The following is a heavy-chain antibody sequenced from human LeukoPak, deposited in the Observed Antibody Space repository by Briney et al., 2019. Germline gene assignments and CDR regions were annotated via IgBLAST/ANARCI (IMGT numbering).Heavy chain of an antibody. CDR1: GFTFSSYC. CDR3: ARPGGGTYGY. CDR2: IKQDGGGN. V-gene: IGHV3-7*01. D-gene: IGHD2-15*01. J-gene: IGHJ4*02. Sequence: GSLRLSCAASGFTFSSYCMSWCRQAPGRGREWVANIKQDGGGNYYVDSVKGRFTISRDNGENSLSLQMNSLRAADTAVYYCARPGGGTYGYWGQGTLVTVSS.